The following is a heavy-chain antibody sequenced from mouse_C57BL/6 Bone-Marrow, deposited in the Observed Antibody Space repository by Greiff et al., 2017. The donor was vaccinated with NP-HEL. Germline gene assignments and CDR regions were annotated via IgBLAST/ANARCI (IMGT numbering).Heavy chain of an antibody. D-gene: IGHD1-1*01. CDR1: GYTFTSYW. V-gene: IGHV1-74*01. CDR3: APITTDAMDD. J-gene: IGHJ4*01. Sequence: QVQLQQPGAELVRPGTSVKLSCKASGYTFTSYWMHWVKQRPGQGLEWLGWIHPSDSDTNSLLQFKGKATLTVDKSSSTAYMQLSSLTSEDSAVYYWAPITTDAMDDGGQGTSVTGSS. CDR2: IHPSDSDT.